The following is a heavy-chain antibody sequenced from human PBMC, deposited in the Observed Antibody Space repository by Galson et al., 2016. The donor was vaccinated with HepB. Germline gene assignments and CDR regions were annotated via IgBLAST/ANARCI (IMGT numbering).Heavy chain of an antibody. CDR1: GDSVSSKTVA. J-gene: IGHJ6*02. D-gene: IGHD6-19*01. CDR3: VRAATTLRSGWKTLAPRFYYSGMDV. V-gene: IGHV6-1*01. CDR2: TYSRSRWHT. Sequence: CAISGDSVSSKTVAWNWIRQSPSRGLEWLGGTYSRSRWHTEYAPSMKSRITISSDTSKNQFSLQLNSVTPEDTAVYYCVRAATTLRSGWKTLAPRFYYSGMDVWGQGTTVTVSS.